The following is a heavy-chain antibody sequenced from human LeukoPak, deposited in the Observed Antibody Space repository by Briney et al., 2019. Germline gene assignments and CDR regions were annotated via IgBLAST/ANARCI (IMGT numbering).Heavy chain of an antibody. CDR2: INHSGST. D-gene: IGHD2-2*01. V-gene: IGHV4-34*01. CDR3: TSIYCSSTSRYDVGVDSPGNWFDP. Sequence: SSETLSLTCAVYGGSFSGYYWSWIRQPPGKGLEWIGEINHSGSTNYNPSLKSRVTISVDTSKNQFSLKLSSVTAADTAVYYCTSIYCSSTSRYDVGVDSPGNWFDPWGQGTLVTVSS. J-gene: IGHJ5*02. CDR1: GGSFSGYY.